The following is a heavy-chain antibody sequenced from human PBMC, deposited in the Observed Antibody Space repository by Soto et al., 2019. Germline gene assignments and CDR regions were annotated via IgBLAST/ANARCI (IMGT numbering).Heavy chain of an antibody. J-gene: IGHJ3*02. V-gene: IGHV3-23*01. CDR1: GFTFSSYA. Sequence: EVQILQSGGGLVQPGGSLRLSCAASGFTFSSYAMYWVRQAPGKGLAWVSGISDSGTGTYYADSVKGRFTISRDNSKNTVYLQMKSLRAEDTAVYYCAKDHTVVIRDAFDIWGQGTMVNVSS. CDR3: AKDHTVVIRDAFDI. CDR2: ISDSGTGT. D-gene: IGHD3-22*01.